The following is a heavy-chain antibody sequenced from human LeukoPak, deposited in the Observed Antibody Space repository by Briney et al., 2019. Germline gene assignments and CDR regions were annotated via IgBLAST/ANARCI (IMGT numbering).Heavy chain of an antibody. CDR1: GGTFSSYA. D-gene: IGHD6-13*01. CDR3: ARIAAAGYSHFFDP. V-gene: IGHV1-69*04. CDR2: IIPILGIA. J-gene: IGHJ5*02. Sequence: SVKVSCKASGGTFSSYAISWARQAPGQGLEWMGRIIPILGIANYAQKLQGRVTITADKSTSTAYMELSSLRSEDTAVYYCARIAAAGYSHFFDPWGQGTLVTVSS.